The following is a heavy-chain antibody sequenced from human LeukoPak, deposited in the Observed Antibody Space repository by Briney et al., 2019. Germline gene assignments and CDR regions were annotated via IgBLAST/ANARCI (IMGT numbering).Heavy chain of an antibody. J-gene: IGHJ4*02. CDR2: INPNSGGT. Sequence: ASVKVSCKASGYPFTGYYMHWVPQAPGQGLEWMGCINPNSGGTNYAQKFQGRVTMTRDTSISTACMELSRLRSDDTAVYYCAREDYDSSGYSDYWGQGTLVTVSS. CDR1: GYPFTGYY. D-gene: IGHD3-22*01. CDR3: AREDYDSSGYSDY. V-gene: IGHV1-2*02.